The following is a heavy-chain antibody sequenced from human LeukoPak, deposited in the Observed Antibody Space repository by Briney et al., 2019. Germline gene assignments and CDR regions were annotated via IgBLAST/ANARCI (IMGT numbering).Heavy chain of an antibody. J-gene: IGHJ4*02. Sequence: ASVKVSCKASGYTFTSYYMHWVRQAPGQGLEWMGIINPSGGSTSYAQKFQGRVTMTRDTSISTAYMELSRLRSDDTAVYYCARGFEYCSGGSCYSLALPRFDYWGQGTLVTVSS. CDR2: INPSGGST. V-gene: IGHV1-46*01. CDR3: ARGFEYCSGGSCYSLALPRFDY. CDR1: GYTFTSYY. D-gene: IGHD2-15*01.